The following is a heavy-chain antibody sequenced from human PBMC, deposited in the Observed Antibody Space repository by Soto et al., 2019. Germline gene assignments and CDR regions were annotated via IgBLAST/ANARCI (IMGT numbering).Heavy chain of an antibody. CDR1: GYTFTSYG. CDR2: ISAYNGNT. CDR3: ARLSCSGGSCYFTGSEHPDHGYCDL. Sequence: QVQLVQSGAEVKKPGASVKVSCKASGYTFTSYGISWVRQAPGQGLEWMGWISAYNGNTNYAQKLQGRVTMTTDTATSTAYMELRSTRSVETAVYYCARLSCSGGSCYFTGSEHPDHGYCDLWGRGTLVTVSS. J-gene: IGHJ2*01. D-gene: IGHD2-15*01. V-gene: IGHV1-18*01.